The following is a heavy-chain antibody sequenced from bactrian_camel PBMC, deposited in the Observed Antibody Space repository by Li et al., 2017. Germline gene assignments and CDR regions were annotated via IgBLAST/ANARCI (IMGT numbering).Heavy chain of an antibody. J-gene: IGHJ4*01. CDR2: ISPTGSAT. Sequence: HVQLVESGGGLVQPGGSLRLSCAASGYTISSYRMGWFRQAPGKEREGVASISPTGSATSSADSVKGRFTISREHDSNTMFLQMNRLLPEDTAMYYCCMVCIGSLIPEASTYWGRGTQVTVS. CDR3: CMVCIGSLIPEASTY. D-gene: IGHD3*01. CDR1: GYTISSYR. V-gene: IGHV3S6*01.